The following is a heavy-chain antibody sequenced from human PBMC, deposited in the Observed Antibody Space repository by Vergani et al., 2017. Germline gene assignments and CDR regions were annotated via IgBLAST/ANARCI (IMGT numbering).Heavy chain of an antibody. CDR3: ARAGYCAHGVWYMTYYDYMDG. V-gene: IGHV3-64*01. CDR1: GFTFRNYI. Sequence: EVNMVESGGGLVQPGGSLRLSCAASGFTFRNYIMHWVRQSPGRGLEYVSGISRDGGDTYHASSVRGRFTISRDNSKNTLYLQMNNLRAADTAVYYCARAGYCAHGVWYMTYYDYMDGWGKGTAVTVSS. CDR2: ISRDGGDT. J-gene: IGHJ6*03. D-gene: IGHD2-8*01.